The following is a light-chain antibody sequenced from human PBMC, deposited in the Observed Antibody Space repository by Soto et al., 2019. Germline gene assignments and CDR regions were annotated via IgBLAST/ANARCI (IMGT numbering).Light chain of an antibody. J-gene: IGKJ4*01. CDR3: QQRSNWPPA. CDR2: DVD. CDR1: QSVTIH. Sequence: EIVLTQSPATLSLSPGERATLSCRASQSVTIHLLWYQQKPGQAPRLLIYDVDTRATGVPARFSSSGSGTDVTLTIRSLEPDDFAVYYCQQRSNWPPAFGGGSKVEIK. V-gene: IGKV3-11*01.